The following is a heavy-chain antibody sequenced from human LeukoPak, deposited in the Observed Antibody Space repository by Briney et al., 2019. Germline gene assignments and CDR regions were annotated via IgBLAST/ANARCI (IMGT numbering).Heavy chain of an antibody. CDR1: GGTFSSYT. Sequence: ASVKVPCXASGGTFSSYTISWVRQAPGQGLEWMGRIIPILGIANYAQKFQGRVTITADKSTSTAYMELSSLRSEDTAVYYCAPHIPDDYSNYHFDYWGQGTLVTVSS. J-gene: IGHJ4*02. CDR3: APHIPDDYSNYHFDY. V-gene: IGHV1-69*02. CDR2: IIPILGIA. D-gene: IGHD4-11*01.